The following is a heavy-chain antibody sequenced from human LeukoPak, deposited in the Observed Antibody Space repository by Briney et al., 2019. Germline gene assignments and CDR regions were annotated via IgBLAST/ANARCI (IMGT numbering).Heavy chain of an antibody. CDR1: GYTLTELS. Sequence: GASVKVSCKVSGYTLTELSMHWVRQAPGKGLEWMGGFYPEDGETIYAQKFQGRVTMTEDTSTDTAYMELSSLRSEDTAVYYCATPVRSIVVVPAAPQNYYYYGMDVWGQGTTVTVSS. D-gene: IGHD2-2*01. V-gene: IGHV1-24*01. J-gene: IGHJ6*02. CDR3: ATPVRSIVVVPAAPQNYYYYGMDV. CDR2: FYPEDGET.